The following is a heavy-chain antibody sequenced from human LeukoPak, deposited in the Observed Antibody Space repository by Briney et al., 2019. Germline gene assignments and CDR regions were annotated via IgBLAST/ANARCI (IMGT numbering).Heavy chain of an antibody. J-gene: IGHJ4*02. D-gene: IGHD2-15*01. Sequence: GGSLRLPCAASGFTFSSYAMSWVRQAPGKGLEWVSAISGSGGSTYYADSVKGRFTISRDNAKNSLYLQMNSLRAEDTAVYYCARDHQEYCSGGSCSNYDCWGQGTLVTVSS. CDR1: GFTFSSYA. CDR3: ARDHQEYCSGGSCSNYDC. V-gene: IGHV3-23*01. CDR2: ISGSGGST.